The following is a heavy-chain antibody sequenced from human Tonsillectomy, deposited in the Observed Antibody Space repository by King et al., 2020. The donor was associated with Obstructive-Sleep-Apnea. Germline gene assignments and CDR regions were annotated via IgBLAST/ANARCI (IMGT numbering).Heavy chain of an antibody. CDR1: GGSISSYY. V-gene: IGHV4-59*01. CDR2: IYYSGST. CDR3: ARESDSSGYYDFDY. J-gene: IGHJ4*02. D-gene: IGHD3-22*01. Sequence: QLQESGPGLVKPSETLSLTCTVSGGSISSYYWSWIRQPPGKGLEWIGYIYYSGSTNYNPSLKSRVTISVDTSKNQFSLKLSSVTAADTAVYYCARESDSSGYYDFDYWGQGTLVTVSS.